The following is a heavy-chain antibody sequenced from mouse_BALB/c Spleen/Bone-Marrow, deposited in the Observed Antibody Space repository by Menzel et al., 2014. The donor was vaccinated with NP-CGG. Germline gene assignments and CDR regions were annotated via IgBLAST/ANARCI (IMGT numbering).Heavy chain of an antibody. CDR1: GYTFSTYW. V-gene: IGHV1-9*01. J-gene: IGHJ3*01. CDR3: ARLITTGGFAY. CDR2: ILPGSGTT. Sequence: QVQLKQSGAELMKPGASVKISCKATGYTFSTYWIEWVKQRPGHGLEWIGEILPGSGTTNYNEKFKGKATFTADTSSNTAYMQLSSLTSEDSAVYYSARLITTGGFAYWGQGTLVTVSA. D-gene: IGHD2-4*01.